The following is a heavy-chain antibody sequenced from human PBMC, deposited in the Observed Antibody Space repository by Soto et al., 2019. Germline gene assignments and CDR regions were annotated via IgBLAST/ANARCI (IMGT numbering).Heavy chain of an antibody. V-gene: IGHV3-23*01. Sequence: EVQLLESGGGLVQPGGSLRLSCAASGFTFSNYAMNWVRQAPGKGLEWVSVVSGTGDSTYYADSVKGRFTMSRDNSKITLYLEMNSVRAEDTAVYYRAKAASGYDNWYFDLWGRGTLVTFSS. CDR1: GFTFSNYA. D-gene: IGHD6-25*01. J-gene: IGHJ2*01. CDR2: VSGTGDST. CDR3: AKAASGYDNWYFDL.